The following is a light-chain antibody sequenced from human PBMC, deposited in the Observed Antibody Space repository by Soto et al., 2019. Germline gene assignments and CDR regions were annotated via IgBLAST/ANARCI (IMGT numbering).Light chain of an antibody. J-gene: IGLJ2*01. CDR3: CSYAGGSTVV. V-gene: IGLV2-23*02. CDR1: SSDVGGQNA. CDR2: DVS. Sequence: QSALTQPASVSGSPGQSITISCTGTSSDVGGQNAVSWYQQHPGKAPKFMIYDVSKRPSGVSSRFSGSKSGNTASLTISGLQAQDEADYYCCSYAGGSTVVFGGGTKLTVL.